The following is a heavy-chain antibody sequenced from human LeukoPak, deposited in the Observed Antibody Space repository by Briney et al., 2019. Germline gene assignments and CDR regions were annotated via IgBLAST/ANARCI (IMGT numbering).Heavy chain of an antibody. D-gene: IGHD6-13*01. CDR1: GFTFRSHG. CDR2: VWYDGNNK. V-gene: IGHV3-33*01. J-gene: IGHJ4*02. CDR3: ARGSGAAAGAFDY. Sequence: GGSLRLSCAASGFTFRSHGMHWVRQAPGKGLEWVAIVWYDGNNKYYADSVKGRFTVSRDNSKDTVSLQLNSLRAEDTAVYYCARGSGAAAGAFDYWGQGTLVTVPS.